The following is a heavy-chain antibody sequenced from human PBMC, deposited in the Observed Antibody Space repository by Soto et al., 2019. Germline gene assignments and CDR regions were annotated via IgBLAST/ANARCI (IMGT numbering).Heavy chain of an antibody. J-gene: IGHJ4*02. Sequence: ASVKVSCKASGYTFTSYGISWVRQAPGQGLEWMGWISAYNGNTNYAQKLQGRVTMTTDTSTSTAYMELRSLRSDDTAVYYCARERRDYYDSSGYTRNDYWGQGTLVTVSS. CDR2: ISAYNGNT. V-gene: IGHV1-18*01. CDR3: ARERRDYYDSSGYTRNDY. D-gene: IGHD3-22*01. CDR1: GYTFTSYG.